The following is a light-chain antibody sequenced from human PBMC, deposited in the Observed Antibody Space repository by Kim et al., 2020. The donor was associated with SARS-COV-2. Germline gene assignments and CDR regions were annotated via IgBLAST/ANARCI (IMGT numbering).Light chain of an antibody. Sequence: EIVMTQSPATLSLSPGERATLSCRASQSISSSLAWYQQKPGQAPRVLIYGASARATGIPARFSGSGSGTEFTLTISNLQSEDFAVYYCQQQAYWRAFGQGTRVEIK. CDR3: QQQAYWRA. J-gene: IGKJ5*01. CDR2: GAS. V-gene: IGKV3-15*01. CDR1: QSISSS.